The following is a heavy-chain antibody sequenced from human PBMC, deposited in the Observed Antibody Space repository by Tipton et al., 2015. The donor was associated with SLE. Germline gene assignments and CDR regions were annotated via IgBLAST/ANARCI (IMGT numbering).Heavy chain of an antibody. Sequence: LRLSCAVYGGSFSGYYWSWIRQPPGKGLEWIGEINHSGSTNYNPSLKSRVTISVDTSKNQFSLKLSSVTAADTAVYYCASGKDIVVARDAFDIWGQGTMVTVSS. D-gene: IGHD2-15*01. CDR2: INHSGST. CDR3: ASGKDIVVARDAFDI. J-gene: IGHJ3*02. CDR1: GGSFSGYY. V-gene: IGHV4-34*01.